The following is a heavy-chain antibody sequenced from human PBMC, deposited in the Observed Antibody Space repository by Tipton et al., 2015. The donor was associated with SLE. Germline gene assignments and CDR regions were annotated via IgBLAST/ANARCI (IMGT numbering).Heavy chain of an antibody. J-gene: IGHJ4*02. CDR1: GFTFADYA. CDR3: TTERGDRDY. Sequence: SLRLSCTASGFTFADYALSWVRQAPGKGLEWVGFIRSKANGGTTEYAAPVKGRFTISRDDSKSIAYLQMNSLKTEDTAVYYCTTERGDRDYWGQRTLVTVSS. V-gene: IGHV3-49*04. D-gene: IGHD3-16*01. CDR2: IRSKANGGTT.